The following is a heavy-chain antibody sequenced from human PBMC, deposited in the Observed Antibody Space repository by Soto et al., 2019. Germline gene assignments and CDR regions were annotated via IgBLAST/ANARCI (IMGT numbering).Heavy chain of an antibody. CDR3: AREAGDAGLSWYYFDH. J-gene: IGHJ4*02. Sequence: EVQLVESGGGLVQPGGSLRLSCTASGFTFSTYWMSWVRQAPGKGLEWVANIKQDGNEIHYVDSVKGRFTISRDNAKNSLSLHMDSLRDEDTAVYYWAREAGDAGLSWYYFDHWGQGTLVTVSA. D-gene: IGHD3-10*01. CDR1: GFTFSTYW. V-gene: IGHV3-7*05. CDR2: IKQDGNEI.